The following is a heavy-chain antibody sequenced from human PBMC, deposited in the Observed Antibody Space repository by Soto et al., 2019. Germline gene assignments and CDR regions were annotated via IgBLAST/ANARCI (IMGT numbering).Heavy chain of an antibody. V-gene: IGHV3-23*01. Sequence: EVQLLESGGGLVQPGGSLRLSCAASGFTFSSYAMSWVRQAPGKGLEWVSAISGSGGSTYYADSVKGRFTISRDNYKNTLYLQMNRLRAEDTAVYYCAKSDGIPYYYYYGMDVWGQGTTVTVSS. CDR3: AKSDGIPYYYYYGMDV. J-gene: IGHJ6*02. CDR2: ISGSGGST. CDR1: GFTFSSYA.